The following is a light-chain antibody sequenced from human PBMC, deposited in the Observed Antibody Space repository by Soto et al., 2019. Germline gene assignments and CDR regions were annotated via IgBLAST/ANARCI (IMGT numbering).Light chain of an antibody. CDR1: SSNIGSNT. J-gene: IGLJ1*01. V-gene: IGLV1-44*01. Sequence: HSVLTQPPSASGAPGQRVTISCSGSSSNIGSNTVNWYQQLPGTAPKLLIYTNNQRPSGVRDRFSGSRSGTSASLAISGLQSEDEADYYCAAWDDSLNGFVFGTGTKVTV. CDR3: AAWDDSLNGFV. CDR2: TNN.